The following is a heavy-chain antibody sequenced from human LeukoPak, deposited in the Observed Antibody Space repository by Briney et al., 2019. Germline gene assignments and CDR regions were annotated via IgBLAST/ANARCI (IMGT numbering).Heavy chain of an antibody. CDR3: ARHPSSYSSFYF. CDR1: GGSISSSSGY. Sequence: SETLSLTCTVSGGSISSSSGYWGWIRQPPGKGLEWIGSIYYSGSTYYNPSLKSRVTISVDTSTNQFFLKLSSVTAADTAVYFCARHPSSYSSFYFWGQGTLVTVSS. V-gene: IGHV4-39*01. J-gene: IGHJ4*02. CDR2: IYYSGST. D-gene: IGHD2-21*01.